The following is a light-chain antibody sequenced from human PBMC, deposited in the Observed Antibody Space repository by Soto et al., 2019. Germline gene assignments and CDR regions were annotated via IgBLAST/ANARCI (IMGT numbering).Light chain of an antibody. CDR2: EVT. Sequence: QSVLTQPASVSGSPGRSITISCTGTSSDVGAYIYVSWYQHHPGKAPKVMIYEVTNRPLGVSDRFSGSKSGNTASLTISGLQAEDEADYYCCSCTSSRTYVFGTGTKVTVL. V-gene: IGLV2-14*01. J-gene: IGLJ1*01. CDR3: CSCTSSRTYV. CDR1: SSDVGAYIY.